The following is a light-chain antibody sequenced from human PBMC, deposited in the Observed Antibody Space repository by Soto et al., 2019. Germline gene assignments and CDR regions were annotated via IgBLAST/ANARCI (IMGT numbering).Light chain of an antibody. CDR1: ESVSSN. Sequence: EIVMTQSPATLSVSPGERATLSCRASESVSSNLAWYQQKPGQATRLLIYGASTRATGIPARISGSGSGTEFTRTISSLPSVDFSVYYCQRYNKWRTFGQGTKVEVK. CDR2: GAS. J-gene: IGKJ1*01. CDR3: QRYNKWRT. V-gene: IGKV3-15*01.